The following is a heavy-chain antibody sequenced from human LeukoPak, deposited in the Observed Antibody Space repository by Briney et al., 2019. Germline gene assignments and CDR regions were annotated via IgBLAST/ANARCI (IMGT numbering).Heavy chain of an antibody. J-gene: IGHJ3*02. D-gene: IGHD3-22*01. CDR1: GFTFSGSD. CDR3: TRHNYDRSGYGAFDI. Sequence: PGGSLRPSCAASGFTFSGSDIHWVRQASGKGLEWAGHIRSKTNNYATADAASVKGRFTFSRDDSKNTAYIQMNSLKTEDTAVYYCTRHNYDRSGYGAFDIWGQGTMVTVSS. V-gene: IGHV3-73*01. CDR2: IRSKTNNYAT.